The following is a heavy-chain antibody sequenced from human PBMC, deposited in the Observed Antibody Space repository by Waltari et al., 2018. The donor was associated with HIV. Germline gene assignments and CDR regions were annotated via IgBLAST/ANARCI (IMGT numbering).Heavy chain of an antibody. CDR1: GGTVSSYA. V-gene: IGHV1-69*01. CDR3: ARDKAHNDVWRGYVS. CDR2: IIPLFGTV. Sequence: QVQLVQSGAEVKKPGSSVKVSCKSSGGTVSSYAVSWVRQAPGQGLAWMGGIIPLFGTVHYAQKFQGRVTITADGATSTGYMEVSSLRSEDTAVYYCARDKAHNDVWRGYVSWGQGTLVTVSS. J-gene: IGHJ5*02. D-gene: IGHD3-3*01.